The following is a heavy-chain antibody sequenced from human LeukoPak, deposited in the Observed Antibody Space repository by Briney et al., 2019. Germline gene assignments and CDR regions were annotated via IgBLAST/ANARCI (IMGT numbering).Heavy chain of an antibody. V-gene: IGHV4-59*12. J-gene: IGHJ4*02. Sequence: SQTLSLTCTVSGRPISSYYWSWARQPPGRGLEWIGYNYYSGSTNYNPSLKRRVTISVDTPNSLFSLKLSSVTAADTAVYYCARDRAPNIVLMVYAPATGLDYWGQGTLVTVSS. CDR3: ARDRAPNIVLMVYAPATGLDY. CDR2: NYYSGST. CDR1: GRPISSYY. D-gene: IGHD2-8*01.